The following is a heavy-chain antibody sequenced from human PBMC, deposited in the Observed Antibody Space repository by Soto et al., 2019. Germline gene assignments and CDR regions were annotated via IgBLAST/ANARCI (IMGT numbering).Heavy chain of an antibody. CDR3: ARGNHRWLQLWYFDL. CDR1: GGTFSNYP. CDR2: IIPIFGTV. J-gene: IGHJ2*01. Sequence: QVPLVQSGAEVKKPGSSVKVSCKASGGTFSNYPISWVRQAPGQGLEWMGGIIPIFGTVNYAQKFQGRVTITADESTNTAYMELSSLRSEDTAVYYCARGNHRWLQLWYFDLWGRGTLVTVSS. D-gene: IGHD5-12*01. V-gene: IGHV1-69*12.